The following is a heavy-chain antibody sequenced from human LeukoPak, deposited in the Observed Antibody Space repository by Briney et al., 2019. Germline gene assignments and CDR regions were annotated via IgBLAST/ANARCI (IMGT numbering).Heavy chain of an antibody. CDR1: GFTFDTYG. J-gene: IGHJ4*02. CDR2: ISGSGGST. D-gene: IGHD3-9*01. Sequence: GGTLRLSCAASGFTFDTYGMSWVRQAPGKGLEWVSTISGSGGSTYYADSVKGRFTISRDNAKNSLYLQMNSLRAEDTAVYYCARLARSPDYWGQGTLVTVSS. CDR3: ARLARSPDY. V-gene: IGHV3-23*01.